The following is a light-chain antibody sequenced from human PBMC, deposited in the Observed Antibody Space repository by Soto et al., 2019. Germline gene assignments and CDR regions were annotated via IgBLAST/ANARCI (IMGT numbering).Light chain of an antibody. CDR2: NNN. Sequence: QSVLTQPPSASGTPGQRVTISCSGSSSNIGNRGVNWYQQLPGAAPKLLIYNNNERPSGVPDRFSGSKSGTSASLAISGLQSEDEADDYCATWHDSLKAWVFGGGTKVTVL. V-gene: IGLV1-44*01. J-gene: IGLJ3*02. CDR1: SSNIGNRG. CDR3: ATWHDSLKAWV.